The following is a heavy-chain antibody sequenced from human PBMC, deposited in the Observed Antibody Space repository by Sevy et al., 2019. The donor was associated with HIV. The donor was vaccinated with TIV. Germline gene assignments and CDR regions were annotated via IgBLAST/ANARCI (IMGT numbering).Heavy chain of an antibody. Sequence: GGSLRLSCAASGFTFSRYDMHWVRQVTGKGLEWVAAIGTLHDTYYADSVQGRFTISRESATKSLFLQMNSVRDGDTAVYYSARGHGGNGPGPDDAFDIWGQGTMVTVSS. J-gene: IGHJ3*02. V-gene: IGHV3-13*01. D-gene: IGHD3-10*01. CDR2: IGTLHDT. CDR3: ARGHGGNGPGPDDAFDI. CDR1: GFTFSRYD.